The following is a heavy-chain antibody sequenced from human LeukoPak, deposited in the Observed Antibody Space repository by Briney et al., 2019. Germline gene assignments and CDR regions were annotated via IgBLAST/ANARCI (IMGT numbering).Heavy chain of an antibody. J-gene: IGHJ4*01. D-gene: IGHD3-22*01. Sequence: PSETLSLTCTVSGGSISTYYWSWIRQPPGKGLEWVGYIYYSGQTNNNPSLKSRVTISVETSKKQFSLKLSSVTAADTAVYYCARRDDTSGYYSVWGQGTLVTVSS. CDR3: ARRDDTSGYYSV. CDR1: GGSISTYY. CDR2: IYYSGQT. V-gene: IGHV4-59*08.